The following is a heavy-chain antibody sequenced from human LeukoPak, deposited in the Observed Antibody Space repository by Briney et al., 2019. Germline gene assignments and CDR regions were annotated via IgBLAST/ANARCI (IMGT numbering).Heavy chain of an antibody. CDR3: VKSRSGLVREKVFDY. V-gene: IGHV3-64D*09. CDR2: ISTNGGST. J-gene: IGHJ4*02. CDR1: GFTFSIYA. D-gene: IGHD6-19*01. Sequence: PGGSLRLSCSAPGFTFSIYAMHWVRQAPGKGLEYVSVISTNGGSTYYADSVKGRFTISRDNSKNTLYLQMSSLRADDTAVYYCVKSRSGLVREKVFDYWGQGTLVTVSS.